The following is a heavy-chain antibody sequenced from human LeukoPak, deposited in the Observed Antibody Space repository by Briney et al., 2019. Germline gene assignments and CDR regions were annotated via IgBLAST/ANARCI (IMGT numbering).Heavy chain of an antibody. V-gene: IGHV4-59*11. J-gene: IGHJ6*03. CDR1: GGSTSSHY. Sequence: SETLSLTCTVSGGSTSSHYWSWIRQPPGKGLEWIGYIYYSGSTNYNPSLKSRVTISVDTSKNQFSLKLSSVTAADTAVYYCARGRRYYDFWSGYFPYYYMDVWGKGTTVTVSS. D-gene: IGHD3-3*01. CDR2: IYYSGST. CDR3: ARGRRYYDFWSGYFPYYYMDV.